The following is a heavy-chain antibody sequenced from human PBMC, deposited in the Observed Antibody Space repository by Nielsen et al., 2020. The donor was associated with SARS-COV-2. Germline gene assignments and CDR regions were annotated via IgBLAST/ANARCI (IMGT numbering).Heavy chain of an antibody. CDR1: GGSISSSSYY. Sequence: SETLSLTCTVSGGSISSSSYYWNWIRQPPGKGLEWIGEIHPSGNTNYNPSLESRVTMSLDTSKNQFSLKLSSVTAADTAVYYCAKGTDSRKQGYWGQGTLVTVSS. J-gene: IGHJ4*02. CDR3: AKGTDSRKQGY. V-gene: IGHV4-39*07. CDR2: IHPSGNT. D-gene: IGHD6-13*01.